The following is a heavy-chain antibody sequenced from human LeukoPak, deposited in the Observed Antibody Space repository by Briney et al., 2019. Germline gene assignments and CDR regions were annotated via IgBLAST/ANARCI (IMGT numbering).Heavy chain of an antibody. J-gene: IGHJ4*02. Sequence: SETLSLTCTVSGGSISSSSYYWGWIRQPPGKGLEWIGSIYYSGSTYYNPSLKSRVTISVDTSKNQFSLKLGSVTAADTAVYYCARNSRQWGGDYWGQGTLVTVSS. D-gene: IGHD1-26*01. V-gene: IGHV4-39*01. CDR2: IYYSGST. CDR3: ARNSRQWGGDY. CDR1: GGSISSSSYY.